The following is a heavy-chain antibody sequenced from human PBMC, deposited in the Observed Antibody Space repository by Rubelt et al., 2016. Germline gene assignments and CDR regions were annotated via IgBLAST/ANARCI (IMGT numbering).Heavy chain of an antibody. J-gene: IGHJ4*02. V-gene: IGHV3-48*04. CDR1: GFTFTTAG. D-gene: IGHD1-26*01. Sequence: EVQLLESGGGLVQPGGSLRLSCAASGFTFTTAGMTWIRQAPGKGLEWVSNIVYSGDSQYYADSVKGRFTISRDNARNVLCSQMKNLRADDTAVYYCARDGSEWSRDYWGPGTLVTVSS. CDR2: IVYSGDSQ. CDR3: ARDGSEWSRDY.